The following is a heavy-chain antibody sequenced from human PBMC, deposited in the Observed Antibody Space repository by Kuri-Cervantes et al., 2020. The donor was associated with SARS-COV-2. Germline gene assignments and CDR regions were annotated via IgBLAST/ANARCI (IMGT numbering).Heavy chain of an antibody. Sequence: AETLSLSCAVYGGSFSGYYWSWIRQPPGKGLEWIGEINHSGSTNYNPSLKSRVTISVDTSKTQFSLRLSSLTAADTTVYYWARALKGQIDAFDIWGQGTMVTVSS. J-gene: IGHJ3*02. V-gene: IGHV4-34*01. CDR2: INHSGST. CDR3: ARALKGQIDAFDI. CDR1: GGSFSGYY.